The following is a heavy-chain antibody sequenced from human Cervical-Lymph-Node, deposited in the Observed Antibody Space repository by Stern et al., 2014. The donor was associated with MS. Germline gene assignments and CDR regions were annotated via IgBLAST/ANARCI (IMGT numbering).Heavy chain of an antibody. V-gene: IGHV4-39*01. CDR2: IYYSGST. Sequence: QLQLQESGPGLVKPSETLSLTCTVSGGSISSSSYYWGWIRQPPGKGLEWIGSIYYSGSTYYNPSLKSRVTISVDTSKNKFSLKMGSVTAADTAVYYCARWAYSSGWYNWFDPWGQGTLVTVSS. CDR3: ARWAYSSGWYNWFDP. D-gene: IGHD3-22*01. J-gene: IGHJ5*02. CDR1: GGSISSSSYY.